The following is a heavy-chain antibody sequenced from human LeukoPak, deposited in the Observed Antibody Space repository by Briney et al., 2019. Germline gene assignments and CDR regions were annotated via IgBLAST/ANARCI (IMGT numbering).Heavy chain of an antibody. CDR3: ARGRVVVTAMRYYYYYYMDV. CDR2: INHSGST. Sequence: SETLSLTCAVYGGSFSGYYWSWLRQPPGKGLEWIGEINHSGSTNYNPSLKSRVTISVDTSKNQFSLKLSSVTAADTAVYYCARGRVVVTAMRYYYYYYMDVWGKGTTVTISS. D-gene: IGHD2-21*02. CDR1: GGSFSGYY. V-gene: IGHV4-34*01. J-gene: IGHJ6*03.